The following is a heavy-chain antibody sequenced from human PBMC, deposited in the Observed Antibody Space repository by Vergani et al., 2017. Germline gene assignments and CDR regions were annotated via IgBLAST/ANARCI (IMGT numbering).Heavy chain of an antibody. CDR1: GGSFSGYY. J-gene: IGHJ6*03. CDR3: ARGRRYCSSTSCYTRDSYYYMDV. CDR2: INHSGST. Sequence: QVQLQQWGAGLLKPSETLSLTCAVYGGSFSGYYWSWIRQPPGKGLEWIGEINHSGSTNYNPSLKSRVTISVDTSKNQFSLKLSSVTAADTAVYYCARGRRYCSSTSCYTRDSYYYMDVWGKGTTVTVSS. V-gene: IGHV4-34*01. D-gene: IGHD2-2*02.